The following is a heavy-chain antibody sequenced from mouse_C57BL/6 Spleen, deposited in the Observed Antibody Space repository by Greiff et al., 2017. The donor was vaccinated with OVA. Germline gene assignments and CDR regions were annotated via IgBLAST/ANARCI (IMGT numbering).Heavy chain of an antibody. Sequence: QVQLQQPGAELVKPGASVKLSCKASGYTFTSYWMHWVKQRPGQGLEWIGMIHPNSSSTNYNEKFKSKATLTVDKSSSTAYMQLNSLTSEDSAVYYCARSGTTVVEGYFDVWGKGTTVTVSS. J-gene: IGHJ1*03. CDR1: GYTFTSYW. D-gene: IGHD1-1*01. V-gene: IGHV1-64*01. CDR2: IHPNSSST. CDR3: ARSGTTVVEGYFDV.